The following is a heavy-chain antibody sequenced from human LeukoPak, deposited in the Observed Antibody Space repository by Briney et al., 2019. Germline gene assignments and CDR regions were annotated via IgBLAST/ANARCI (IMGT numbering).Heavy chain of an antibody. CDR1: GYSISSGYL. V-gene: IGHV4-38-2*01. CDR3: ARQGYCSSTSCPQGWFDP. CDR2: IYHSGSN. Sequence: PSETVSLTCALSGYSISSGYLWGWIRQPPGKGLEGIGRIYHSGSNYYNTYLKSRVTISVDTSKNQFSLKLSSVTAADTAVYYCARQGYCSSTSCPQGWFDPWGQGTLVTVSS. D-gene: IGHD2-2*01. J-gene: IGHJ5*02.